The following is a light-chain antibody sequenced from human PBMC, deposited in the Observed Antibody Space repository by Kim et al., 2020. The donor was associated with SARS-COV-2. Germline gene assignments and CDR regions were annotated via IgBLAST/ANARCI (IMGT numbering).Light chain of an antibody. CDR1: KLGDKY. J-gene: IGLJ1*01. Sequence: SYELTQPPSVSVSPGQTASITCSGDKLGDKYACWYQQKPGQSPVLVIYQDSKRPSGIPGRFSGSNSGNTATLTISGTQAMDEADYYCQAWDSSTHYVFGTGTKVTVL. V-gene: IGLV3-1*01. CDR2: QDS. CDR3: QAWDSSTHYV.